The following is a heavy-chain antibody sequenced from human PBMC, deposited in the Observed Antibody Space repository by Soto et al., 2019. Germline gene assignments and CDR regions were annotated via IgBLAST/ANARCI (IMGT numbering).Heavy chain of an antibody. J-gene: IGHJ5*02. CDR1: WGSLYSSGFS. V-gene: IGHV4-39*01. CDR3: ARQYAPYYDFWSGYLNWFDP. D-gene: IGHD3-3*01. CDR2: IYYSGST. Sequence: TPSLTRTLSWGSLYSSGFSLGLIPQPPGKGREWIGSIYYSGSTYYNPSLKSRVTISVDTSKNQFSLKLSSVTAADTAVYYCARQYAPYYDFWSGYLNWFDPWGQGTLVTVSS.